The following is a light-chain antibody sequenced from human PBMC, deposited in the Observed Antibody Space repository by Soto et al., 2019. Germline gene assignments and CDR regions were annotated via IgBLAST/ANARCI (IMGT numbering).Light chain of an antibody. CDR1: QSVSSY. J-gene: IGKJ2*01. CDR3: QQRSNWPRT. CDR2: DAS. V-gene: IGKV3-11*01. Sequence: EIVLTQSPATLSLSPGERATLSCRASQSVSSYLAWYQQKPGQAPRLLIYDASNRATGIPARFSGSGSGTDFTLTISSLEPEDFAVYYCQQRSNWPRTFGKGTELEIK.